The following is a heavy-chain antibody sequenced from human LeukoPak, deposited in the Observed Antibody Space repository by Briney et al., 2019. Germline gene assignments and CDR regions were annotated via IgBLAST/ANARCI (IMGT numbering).Heavy chain of an antibody. CDR2: IKTDGSGA. D-gene: IGHD3-10*01. Sequence: PGGSLRLSCAASGFTFSNYWMHWVRQAPGKGLVWVSRIKTDGSGAGYADSVKGRFTISRDNAKNTLYLQVNSLRAEDTAVYYCTRDLVYGSGSSDYWGQGTLVTVSS. V-gene: IGHV3-74*01. CDR1: GFTFSNYW. J-gene: IGHJ4*02. CDR3: TRDLVYGSGSSDY.